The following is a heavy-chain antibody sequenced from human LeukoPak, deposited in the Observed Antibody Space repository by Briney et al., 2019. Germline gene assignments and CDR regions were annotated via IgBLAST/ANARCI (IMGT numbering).Heavy chain of an antibody. CDR1: GFTFSSYA. J-gene: IGHJ4*02. CDR3: AKDQIVVVIATFDY. CDR2: ISGSGGST. Sequence: HPGGSLRLSCAASGFTFSSYAMSWVRQAPGKGLEWVSAISGSGGSTYYADSVKGRFTISRDNSKNTLYLQMNSLRAEDTAVYYCAKDQIVVVIATFDYWGQGTLVTVSS. D-gene: IGHD2-21*01. V-gene: IGHV3-23*01.